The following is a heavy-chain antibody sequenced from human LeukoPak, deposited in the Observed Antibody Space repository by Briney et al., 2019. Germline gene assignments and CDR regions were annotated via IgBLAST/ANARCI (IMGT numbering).Heavy chain of an antibody. V-gene: IGHV3-64D*09. D-gene: IGHD2/OR15-2a*01. CDR2: XXXXGGST. J-gene: IGHJ4*02. CDR3: VKDLRSDFMGVLSRYLSY. Sequence: PGGSLRLSCSASGFTFSSFAMHWVRQAPGKGLXXXXXXXXXGGSTYYADSVKGRFTISRDNSKSTLYLQMSSLRAEDTAVYLCVKDLRSDFMGVLSRYLSYWGQGTLVTVSS. CDR1: GFTFSSFA.